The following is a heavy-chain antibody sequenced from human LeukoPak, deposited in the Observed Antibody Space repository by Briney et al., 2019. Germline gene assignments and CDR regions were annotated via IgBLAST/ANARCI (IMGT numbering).Heavy chain of an antibody. CDR2: MNPNSGNT. CDR1: GGTFSSYA. CDR3: ARGDWNLYYYYYGMDV. V-gene: IGHV1-8*02. Sequence: ASVKVSCKASGGTFSSYAINWVRQATGQGLEWMGWMNPNSGNTGYAQKFQGRVTMTRNTSISTAYMELSSLRSEDTAVYYCARGDWNLYYYYYGMDVWGQGTTVTVSS. D-gene: IGHD1-1*01. J-gene: IGHJ6*02.